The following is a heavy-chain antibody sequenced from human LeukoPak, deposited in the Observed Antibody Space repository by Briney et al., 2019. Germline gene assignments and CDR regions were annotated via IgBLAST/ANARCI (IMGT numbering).Heavy chain of an antibody. CDR1: GFTFSSYR. V-gene: IGHV3-21*01. J-gene: IGHJ6*03. D-gene: IGHD3-22*01. CDR2: ISSIRSYI. Sequence: GGSLRLSCAASGFTFSSYRMNWVRQAPGKGLEWVSSISSIRSYIYYADSVKGRFTISRDNAKNSLYLQMGSLRAEDTAVYYCARILYDSSGYYYYGDYYMDVWGKGTTVTVSS. CDR3: ARILYDSSGYYYYGDYYMDV.